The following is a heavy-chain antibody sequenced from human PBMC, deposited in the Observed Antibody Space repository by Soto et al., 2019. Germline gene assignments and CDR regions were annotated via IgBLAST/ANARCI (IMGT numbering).Heavy chain of an antibody. Sequence: PGGSLRLSCAASGFTFSAYAMSWVRQAPGKGLQWVSGLVGSGGGIQYADSVRGRFTISRDNSKNTLYLQMNSLRAEDTAVYYCGRDLGYGYYTYYYYGMDVWGQGTTVTVSS. D-gene: IGHD3-3*01. V-gene: IGHV3-23*01. J-gene: IGHJ6*02. CDR3: GRDLGYGYYTYYYYGMDV. CDR1: GFTFSAYA. CDR2: LVGSGGGI.